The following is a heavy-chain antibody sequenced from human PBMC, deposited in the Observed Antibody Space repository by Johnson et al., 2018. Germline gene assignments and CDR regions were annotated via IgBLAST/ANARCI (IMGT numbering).Heavy chain of an antibody. CDR1: GFTFSSYS. V-gene: IGHV3-21*01. CDR2: FSSSSSYI. CDR3: ARGEVTMTTMHH. Sequence: VQLVHSGGGLVKPGGSLRLSCAASGFTFSSYSMNWVRQAPGTGLEWGSSFSSSSSYIHYAESVKGRFTISRDTARNYLSLQMNSLRVEDTVVDYCARGEVTMTTMHHWGKGTLVTVSS. J-gene: IGHJ1*01. D-gene: IGHD4-17*01.